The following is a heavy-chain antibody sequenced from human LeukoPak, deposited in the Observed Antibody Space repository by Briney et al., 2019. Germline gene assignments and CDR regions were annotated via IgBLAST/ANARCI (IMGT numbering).Heavy chain of an antibody. J-gene: IGHJ4*02. CDR1: GGSISSYY. D-gene: IGHD4-17*01. Sequence: PSETLSLTCTVSGGSISSYYWSWIRQPAGKGLEWIGRIYTSGSTNYNPSLKSRVTMSLDTSKNQFSLKLSSVTAADTAVYYCAREKDDCGDYCFDYWGQGTLVTVSS. CDR3: AREKDDCGDYCFDY. CDR2: IYTSGST. V-gene: IGHV4-4*07.